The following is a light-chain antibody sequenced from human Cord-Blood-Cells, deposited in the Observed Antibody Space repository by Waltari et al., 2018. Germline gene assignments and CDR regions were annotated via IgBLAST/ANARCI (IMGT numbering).Light chain of an antibody. Sequence: DIVMTQSPDSLAVSLGERATINCKSSQSVLYSSNNKNYLAWYQQNPGQPPKLLIYWASTRESGVPDRFSGSGSGTDFTLTSSSLQAEDVAVYYCQQYYSTPITFGQGTRLEIK. V-gene: IGKV4-1*01. CDR3: QQYYSTPIT. J-gene: IGKJ5*01. CDR1: QSVLYSSNNKNY. CDR2: WAS.